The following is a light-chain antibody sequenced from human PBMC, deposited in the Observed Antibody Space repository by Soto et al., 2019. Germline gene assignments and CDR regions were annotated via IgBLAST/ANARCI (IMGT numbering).Light chain of an antibody. J-gene: IGLJ2*01. CDR2: RDN. CDR1: KLGDKY. V-gene: IGLV3-1*01. CDR3: QAWDGSTVV. Sequence: SYELTQPPSVSVSPGQTASITCSGDKLGDKYACWYQQKPGQSPVLVIYRDNKRPSGIPERFSGSNSGNTATLTISGTQAMDEADYYCQAWDGSTVVFGGGTKLTVL.